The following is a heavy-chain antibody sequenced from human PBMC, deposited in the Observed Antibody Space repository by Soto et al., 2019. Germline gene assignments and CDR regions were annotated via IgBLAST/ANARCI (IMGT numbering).Heavy chain of an antibody. D-gene: IGHD5-12*01. CDR2: IYYSGST. CDR3: ARASYGGYRIHDY. J-gene: IGHJ4*02. Sequence: SETLSLTCTVSGGSISSYYWSWIRQPPGKGLEWIGYIYYSGSTNYNPSLKSRVTISVDTSKNQFSLKLSSVTAADTAVYYCARASYGGYRIHDYWGQGTLVTVSS. V-gene: IGHV4-59*01. CDR1: GGSISSYY.